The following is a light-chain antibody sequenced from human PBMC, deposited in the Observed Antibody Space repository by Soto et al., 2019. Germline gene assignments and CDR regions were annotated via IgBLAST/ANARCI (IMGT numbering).Light chain of an antibody. CDR1: QSVSSY. Sequence: EIGLTPSPGTPSLSQGERATLSCRASQSVSSYLAWYQQKPGQAPRLLIYDASNRATGIPARFSGSGSGTDFTLTISSLQPEDFATYYYQQFNNYPITFGQGTRLEIK. V-gene: IGKV3-11*01. CDR2: DAS. CDR3: QQFNNYPIT. J-gene: IGKJ5*01.